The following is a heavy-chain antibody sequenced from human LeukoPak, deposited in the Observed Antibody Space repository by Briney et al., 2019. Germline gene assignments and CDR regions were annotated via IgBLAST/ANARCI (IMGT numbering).Heavy chain of an antibody. CDR3: ARDARSHCGTAACYGPYFDY. D-gene: IGHD2-2*01. Sequence: GGSLRLSCTASGFTFSTWGMNWVRQTPGKGLEWISYIRGSSTTIYYADSVKGRFTISRENVRKSLYLQMNDLRAEDTGVYFCARDARSHCGTAACYGPYFDYWGQGSLVTVSS. J-gene: IGHJ4*02. V-gene: IGHV3-48*01. CDR1: GFTFSTWG. CDR2: IRGSSTTI.